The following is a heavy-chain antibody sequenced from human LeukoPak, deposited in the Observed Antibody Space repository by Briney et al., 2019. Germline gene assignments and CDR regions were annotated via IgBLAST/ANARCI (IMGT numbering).Heavy chain of an antibody. CDR3: AIRRGYTFGDDF. V-gene: IGHV3-74*03. Sequence: GGSLRLPCAASGLTFSSYWMFWVRQAPGKGLVWVSRIHSDGSSTAYADSVKGRFTISRDSAKNTLYLQMNTLRGEDTAVYYCAIRRGYTFGDDFWGQGTLVTVSS. J-gene: IGHJ4*02. CDR1: GLTFSSYW. CDR2: IHSDGSST. D-gene: IGHD5-18*01.